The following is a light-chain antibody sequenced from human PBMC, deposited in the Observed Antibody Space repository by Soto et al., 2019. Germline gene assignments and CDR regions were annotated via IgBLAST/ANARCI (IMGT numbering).Light chain of an antibody. CDR3: SSYTSDWGV. CDR2: EVR. V-gene: IGLV2-14*01. Sequence: QSVLTQPASVSGSVGQSITISCTGTSSDVGGYDFVSWYQHHPGKAPKLIIYEVRTRPSGVSDRFSGSKSGNTASLTISGLQAEDEADYYCSSYTSDWGVFGTGTKLPVL. CDR1: SSDVGGYDF. J-gene: IGLJ1*01.